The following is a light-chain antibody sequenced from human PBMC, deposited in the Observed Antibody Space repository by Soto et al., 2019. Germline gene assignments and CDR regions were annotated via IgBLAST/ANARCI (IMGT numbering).Light chain of an antibody. CDR3: LLDYAYFWA. CDR1: QTISSW. V-gene: IGKV1-5*03. Sequence: DSQMPQSPSTLSGSVGDRVTIPCRARQTISSWLAWYQQTPRKAPKLLIYKASTVKSGVPLRFSGSGFGTDFTLTINILQPEDFATYYCLLDYAYFWAFGQGTKVDIK. J-gene: IGKJ1*01. CDR2: KAS.